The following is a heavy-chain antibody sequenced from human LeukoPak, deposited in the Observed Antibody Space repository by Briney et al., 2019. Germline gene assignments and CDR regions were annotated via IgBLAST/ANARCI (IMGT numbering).Heavy chain of an antibody. V-gene: IGHV3-30*18. CDR2: LSFHGANE. J-gene: IGHJ4*02. D-gene: IGHD4-17*01. CDR3: VKVTKDYGDYAARY. Sequence: HSGGSLRLSCTASGFNFSAYGMHWVRQVPGKGLDWVAALSFHGANEYYADSVKGRITISRDNSNNTLYLQMNNVRPEDTAVYYCVKVTKDYGDYAARYWGQGTLVTVSS. CDR1: GFNFSAYG.